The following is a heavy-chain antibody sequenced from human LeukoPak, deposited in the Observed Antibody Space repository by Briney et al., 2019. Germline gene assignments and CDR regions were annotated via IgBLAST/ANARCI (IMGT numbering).Heavy chain of an antibody. D-gene: IGHD5-24*01. Sequence: GGSLRLSCAASGFAFSSYAMSWVRQAPGKGLEWVSTISSSGGSTYYADFVKGRFTVSRDNSKNTVFLQMNSLRGEDTAVYYCAKDLGRDGYEIFDYWGQGTLVTVSS. CDR2: ISSSGGST. CDR3: AKDLGRDGYEIFDY. J-gene: IGHJ4*02. CDR1: GFAFSSYA. V-gene: IGHV3-23*01.